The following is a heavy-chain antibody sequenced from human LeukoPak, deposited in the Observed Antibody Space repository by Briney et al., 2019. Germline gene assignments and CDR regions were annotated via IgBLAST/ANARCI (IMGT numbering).Heavy chain of an antibody. CDR1: GFTFSRYW. J-gene: IGHJ6*02. D-gene: IGHD5-18*01. CDR2: IDSDGSST. Sequence: PGGSLRLSCAASGFTFSRYWMYWVRQAPGKGLVWVSRIDSDGSSTSYADSVKGRFTISRDNAKNSLYLQMNSLRAEDTAVYYCARLTAMVTRYGMDVWGQGTTVTVSS. V-gene: IGHV3-74*01. CDR3: ARLTAMVTRYGMDV.